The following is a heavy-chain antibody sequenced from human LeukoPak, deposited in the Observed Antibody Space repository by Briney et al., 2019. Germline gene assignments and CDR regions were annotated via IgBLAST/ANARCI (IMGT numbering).Heavy chain of an antibody. D-gene: IGHD6-19*01. CDR3: AKSPLGFGSGWSQNPLDY. CDR2: IDSGDGNA. J-gene: IGHJ4*02. V-gene: IGHV3-23*01. CDR1: GFTFSRYW. Sequence: GGSLRLSCAASGFTFSRYWMSWVRQTPGKGLEWVSRIDSGDGNAYDADSVKGRFTISRDNSKNTLYLQMNSLRGEDTAVYYCAKSPLGFGSGWSQNPLDYWGQGALVTVSS.